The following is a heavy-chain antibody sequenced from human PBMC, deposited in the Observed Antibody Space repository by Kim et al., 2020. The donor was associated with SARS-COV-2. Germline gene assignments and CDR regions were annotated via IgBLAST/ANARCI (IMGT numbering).Heavy chain of an antibody. D-gene: IGHD6-19*01. V-gene: IGHV3-30-3*01. J-gene: IGHJ5*02. CDR1: GFTFSSYA. CDR3: ARDRGQGSVNWFDP. CDR2: ISYDGSNK. Sequence: GGSLRLSCAASGFTFSSYAMHWVRQAPGKGLEWVAVISYDGSNKYYADSGKGRFTISRDNSKNTLYLQMNSLRAEDTAVYYCARDRGQGSVNWFDPWGQGTLVTVSS.